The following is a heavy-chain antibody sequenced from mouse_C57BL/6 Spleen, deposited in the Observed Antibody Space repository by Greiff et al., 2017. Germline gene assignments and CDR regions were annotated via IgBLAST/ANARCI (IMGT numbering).Heavy chain of an antibody. CDR3: ARELYYDYDYYFDY. Sequence: DVQLQESGPGLVKPSQSLSLTCSVTGYSLTSGYYWNWIRQFPGNKLEWMGYISYDGSNNYNPSLKNRISITRDTSKNQFFLKLNSVTTEDTATYYCARELYYDYDYYFDYWGQGTTLTVSS. V-gene: IGHV3-6*01. CDR2: ISYDGSN. CDR1: GYSLTSGYY. D-gene: IGHD2-4*01. J-gene: IGHJ2*01.